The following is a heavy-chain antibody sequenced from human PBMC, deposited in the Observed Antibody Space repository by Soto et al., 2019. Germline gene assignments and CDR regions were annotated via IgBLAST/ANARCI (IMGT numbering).Heavy chain of an antibody. D-gene: IGHD2-8*01. CDR2: ISSTGRTI. CDR3: ARDGVTLPFGMDV. CDR1: GFTFSDYY. Sequence: QVQLVESGGGFVKPGESLRLSCAASGFTFSDYYMSWIRQAPGKGLEWVSCISSTGRTIYYADSIKGRFTISRDNTKNSLYLVMSSLRPGDTATYYCARDGVTLPFGMDVWGQGTTVTVSS. J-gene: IGHJ6*02. V-gene: IGHV3-11*01.